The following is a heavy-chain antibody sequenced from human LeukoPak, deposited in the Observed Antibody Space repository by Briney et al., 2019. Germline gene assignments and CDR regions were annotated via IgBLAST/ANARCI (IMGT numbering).Heavy chain of an antibody. CDR3: ARVLRYFDVPPPLTMPHFDP. D-gene: IGHD3-9*01. CDR2: ISAYNGNT. V-gene: IGHV1-18*01. CDR1: GYTYTSYG. Sequence: SVKVSCKASGYTYTSYGISWVRQAPGQGLEWMGWISAYNGNTNYAQKLQGRVTMTTDTSTSTAYVELRSLRSDDTAVYYCARVLRYFDVPPPLTMPHFDPRGQGTLVTVSS. J-gene: IGHJ5*02.